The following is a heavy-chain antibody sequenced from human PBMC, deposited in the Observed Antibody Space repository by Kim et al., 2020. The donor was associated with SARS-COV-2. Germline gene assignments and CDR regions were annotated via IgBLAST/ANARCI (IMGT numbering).Heavy chain of an antibody. V-gene: IGHV3-23*01. CDR3: AKWVGDHGAFDI. D-gene: IGHD3-16*01. J-gene: IGHJ3*02. Sequence: YYADSAKGRYNISRDNSKNTLYLQMNSLRAEDTAVYYCAKWVGDHGAFDIWGQGTMVTVSS.